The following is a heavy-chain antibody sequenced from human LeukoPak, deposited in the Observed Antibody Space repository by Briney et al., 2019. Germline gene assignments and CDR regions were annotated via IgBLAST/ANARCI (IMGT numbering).Heavy chain of an antibody. V-gene: IGHV3-21*01. CDR3: ARGGSNIAATDSYFDY. D-gene: IGHD6-13*01. Sequence: GGSLRLSCATSGFTFSNYAVNWVRQAPGKGLEWVSSISTSSSYIDYADSVKGRFTISRDNAKNSLYLQMSSLRTEDTAVYYWARGGSNIAATDSYFDYWGQGTLVTVSS. CDR2: ISTSSSYI. CDR1: GFTFSNYA. J-gene: IGHJ4*02.